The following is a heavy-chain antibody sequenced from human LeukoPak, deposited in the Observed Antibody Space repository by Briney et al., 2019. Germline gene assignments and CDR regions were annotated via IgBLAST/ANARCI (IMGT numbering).Heavy chain of an antibody. CDR1: GFTFSTYA. CDR3: ARYSRTTGTTSNFDY. CDR2: ISGSGGST. D-gene: IGHD1-1*01. V-gene: IGHV3-23*01. J-gene: IGHJ4*02. Sequence: PGGSLRLSCAASGFTFSTYAMHWVRQAPGKGLEWVSAISGSGGSTYYADSVKGQFTISRDNSKNTLYLQMNSLGAEDMAVYYCARYSRTTGTTSNFDYWGQGTLVTASS.